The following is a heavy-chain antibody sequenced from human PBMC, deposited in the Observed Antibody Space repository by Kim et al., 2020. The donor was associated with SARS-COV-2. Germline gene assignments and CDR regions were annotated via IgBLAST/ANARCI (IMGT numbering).Heavy chain of an antibody. Sequence: IYYADSVKGRFTISRDNAKNSLYLQMNSRRAEDTAVYYCAGESGYYGMDVWGQGTTVTVSS. CDR2: I. D-gene: IGHD1-26*01. CDR3: AGESGYYGMDV. J-gene: IGHJ6*02. V-gene: IGHV3-21*01.